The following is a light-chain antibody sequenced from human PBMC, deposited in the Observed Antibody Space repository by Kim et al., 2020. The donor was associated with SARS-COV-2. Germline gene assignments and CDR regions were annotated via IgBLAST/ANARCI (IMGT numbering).Light chain of an antibody. J-gene: IGKJ2*01. Sequence: EIVLTQSPGTLSLSPGERGTLSCRASQNVSSSYLAWYQQKPGQAPRLLIYAASKRAIGIPDRFRGSGSGPDFTLTISRLEPEDFAVYYCQHYDSSPPRYTFGQGTKLEI. CDR1: QNVSSSY. CDR3: QHYDSSPPRYT. CDR2: AAS. V-gene: IGKV3-20*01.